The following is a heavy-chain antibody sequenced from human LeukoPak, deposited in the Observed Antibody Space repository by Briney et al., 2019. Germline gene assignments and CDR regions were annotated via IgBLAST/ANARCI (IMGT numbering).Heavy chain of an antibody. V-gene: IGHV4-59*01. D-gene: IGHD2-2*01. J-gene: IGHJ4*02. CDR2: IYYSGST. Sequence: SETLSLTCTVSGGPISSYYWSWIRQPPGKGLEWIGYIYYSGSTNYNPSLKSRVTISVDTSKNQFSLKLSSVTAADTAVYYCARAVVVPAATFDYWGQGTLVTVSS. CDR3: ARAVVVPAATFDY. CDR1: GGPISSYY.